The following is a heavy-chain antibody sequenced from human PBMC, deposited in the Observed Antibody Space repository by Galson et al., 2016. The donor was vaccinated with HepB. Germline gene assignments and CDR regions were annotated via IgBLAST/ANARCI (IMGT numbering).Heavy chain of an antibody. CDR3: YYDVF. J-gene: IGHJ4*02. V-gene: IGHV3-23*01. D-gene: IGHD3-22*01. Sequence: SLRLSCAASGFTFSNSEMNWVRQAPGRGLEWVSGISGSGYSKYYRDSVRGRFTISRDNSRNTLYLQMNSLRAEDTAVYHCYYDVFWGQGTLVTVSS. CDR1: GFTFSNSE. CDR2: ISGSGYSK.